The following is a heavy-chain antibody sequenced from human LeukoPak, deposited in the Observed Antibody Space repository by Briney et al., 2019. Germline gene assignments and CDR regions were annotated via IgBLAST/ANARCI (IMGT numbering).Heavy chain of an antibody. J-gene: IGHJ5*02. CDR2: ISYDGSNK. D-gene: IGHD1-26*01. V-gene: IGHV3-30*03. CDR1: GFTFSSYG. CDR3: ARDREVRSSTEGFDP. Sequence: PGGSLRLSCAASGFTFSSYGMHWVRQAPGKGLEWVAVISYDGSNKCYADSAKGRFTISRDNSKNTLYLQMNSLRAEDTAVYYCARDREVRSSTEGFDPWGQGTLVTVSS.